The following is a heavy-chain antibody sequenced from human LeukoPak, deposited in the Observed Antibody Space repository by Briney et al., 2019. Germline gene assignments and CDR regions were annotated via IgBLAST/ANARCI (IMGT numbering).Heavy chain of an antibody. V-gene: IGHV4-34*01. CDR2: INHSGST. CDR3: ARVRSRGFDP. D-gene: IGHD1-26*01. J-gene: IGHJ5*02. CDR1: GGSFSGYY. Sequence: PSETLSLTCTVYGGSFSGYYWSWIRQPPGKGLEWIGEINHSGSTNYNPSLKSRVTISVDTSKNQFSLKLSSVTAADTAVYYCARVRSRGFDPWGQGTLVTVSS.